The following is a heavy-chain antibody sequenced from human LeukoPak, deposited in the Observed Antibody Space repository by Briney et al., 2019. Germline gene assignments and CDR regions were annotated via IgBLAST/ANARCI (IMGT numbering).Heavy chain of an antibody. V-gene: IGHV4-31*03. CDR1: GGSISSGGYY. CDR2: IYYSGST. D-gene: IGHD3-10*01. CDR3: ARGSSGSYYNVFDY. J-gene: IGHJ4*02. Sequence: SETLSLTCTVSGGSISSGGYYWSWIRQHPRKGLEWIGYIYYSGSTYYNPSLKSRVTISVDTSKNQFSLKLSSVTAADTAVYYCARGSSGSYYNVFDYWGQGTLVTVSS.